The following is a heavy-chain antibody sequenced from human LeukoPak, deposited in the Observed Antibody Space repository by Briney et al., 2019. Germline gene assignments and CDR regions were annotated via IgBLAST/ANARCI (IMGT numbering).Heavy chain of an antibody. CDR3: ARDTDTAMERYGMDV. CDR2: IIPIFGIA. CDR1: GGTFSSYA. J-gene: IGHJ6*02. Sequence: SVKVSCKASGGTFSSYAISWVRQAPGQGLEWMGRIIPIFGIANYAQKFQGRVTVTADKSTSTAYMELSSLRSEDTAVYYCARDTDTAMERYGMDVWGQGTTVTVSS. D-gene: IGHD5-18*01. V-gene: IGHV1-69*04.